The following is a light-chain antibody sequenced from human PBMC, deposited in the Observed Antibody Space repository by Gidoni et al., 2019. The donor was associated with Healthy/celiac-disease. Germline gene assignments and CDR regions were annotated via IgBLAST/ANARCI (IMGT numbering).Light chain of an antibody. V-gene: IGKV1-5*01. J-gene: IGKJ2*01. Sequence: IQMTQSPSTLSASVGDRVTITCRASQSISSWLAWYQQKPGKAPKLLIYDASSWESGVPSRFSGSGSGTEFTLTISSLQPDEFATYYCQQYNSYPYTFGQGTKLEIK. CDR2: DAS. CDR1: QSISSW. CDR3: QQYNSYPYT.